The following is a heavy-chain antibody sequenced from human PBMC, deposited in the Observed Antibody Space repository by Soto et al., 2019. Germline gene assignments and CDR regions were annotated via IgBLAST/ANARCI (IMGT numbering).Heavy chain of an antibody. CDR1: VGSISTSSYY. J-gene: IGHJ4*02. CDR2: IYYSGST. CDR3: ARHKVIVPGAKRFDY. V-gene: IGHV4-39*01. Sequence: SETPSLTCTVSVGSISTSSYYWGWIRQPPGKGLEWIGSIYYSGSTYYNPSLKSRVTISVDTSKNQFSLKLSSVTAADTAVYYCARHKVIVPGAKRFDYWGQGTLVTVSS. D-gene: IGHD1-26*01.